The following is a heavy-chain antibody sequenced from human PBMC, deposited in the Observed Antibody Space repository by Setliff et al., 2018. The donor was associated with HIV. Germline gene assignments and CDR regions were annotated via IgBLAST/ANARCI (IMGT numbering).Heavy chain of an antibody. D-gene: IGHD6-19*01. CDR3: ARGYPGIAVAGLSYYYYYYMDV. V-gene: IGHV4-59*01. J-gene: IGHJ6*03. CDR2: IYYSGSS. CDR1: GGSISSYY. Sequence: SETLSLTCTVSGGSISSYYWSWIRQLPGKGLEWIGYIYYSGSSNYNPSLKSRVTISVDTSKNQFSLKLSSVTAADTAVYYCARGYPGIAVAGLSYYYYYYMDVWGKGTTVTVSS.